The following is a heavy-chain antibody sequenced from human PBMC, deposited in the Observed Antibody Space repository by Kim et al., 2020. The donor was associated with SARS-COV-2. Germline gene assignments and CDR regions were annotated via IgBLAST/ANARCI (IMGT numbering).Heavy chain of an antibody. D-gene: IGHD1-7*01. CDR3: ARENNWNYEGAFDI. J-gene: IGHJ3*02. Sequence: AQGFTGRFVFSLDTSVSTAYLQISSLKAEDTAVYYCARENNWNYEGAFDIWGQGTMVTVSS. V-gene: IGHV7-4-1*02.